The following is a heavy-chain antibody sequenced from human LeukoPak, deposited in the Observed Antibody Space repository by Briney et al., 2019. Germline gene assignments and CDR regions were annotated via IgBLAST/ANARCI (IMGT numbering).Heavy chain of an antibody. J-gene: IGHJ4*02. CDR3: AKDPTTERFV. Sequence: PGRSLRLSCAASGFTFSSYGMHWVRQAPGKGLEWVAVIWYDGSNKYYAASVKGRFTTSRDNSKNTLYLQMNRLRAEDTAVYYCAKDPTTERFVWGKGTLVTVSS. CDR2: IWYDGSNK. V-gene: IGHV3-33*06. CDR1: GFTFSSYG. D-gene: IGHD4-17*01.